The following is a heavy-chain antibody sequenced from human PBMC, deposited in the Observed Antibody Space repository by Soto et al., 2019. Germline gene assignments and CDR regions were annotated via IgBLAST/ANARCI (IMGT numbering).Heavy chain of an antibody. J-gene: IGHJ4*02. CDR2: IIPIFGTA. Sequence: ASVKVSCKASGGTFSSYAISWVRQAPGQGLEWMGGIIPIFGTANYAQKFQGRVTITADESTSTAYMELSSLRSEDTAVYYCARDPYPEAAAGDTSDYWGQGTLVTVSS. D-gene: IGHD6-13*01. V-gene: IGHV1-69*13. CDR3: ARDPYPEAAAGDTSDY. CDR1: GGTFSSYA.